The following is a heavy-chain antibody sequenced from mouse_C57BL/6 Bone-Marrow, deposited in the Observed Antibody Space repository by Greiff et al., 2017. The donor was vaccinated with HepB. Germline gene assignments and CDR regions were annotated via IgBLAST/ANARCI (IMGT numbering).Heavy chain of an antibody. Sequence: VKLQQSGAELVRPGASVTLSCKASGYTFTDYEMHWVKQTPVHGLEWIGAIDPETGGTAYNQKFKGKAILTADKSSSTAYMELRSLTSEDSAVYFCAREGGADWFAYWGQGTLVTVSA. CDR2: IDPETGGT. J-gene: IGHJ3*01. CDR3: AREGGADWFAY. CDR1: GYTFTDYE. V-gene: IGHV1-15*01.